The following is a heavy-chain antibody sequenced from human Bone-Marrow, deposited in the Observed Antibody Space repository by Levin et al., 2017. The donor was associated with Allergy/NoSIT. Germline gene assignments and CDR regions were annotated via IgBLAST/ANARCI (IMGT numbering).Heavy chain of an antibody. CDR2: INGDGSAK. CDR3: TGGTGWRFDL. V-gene: IGHV3-7*01. J-gene: IGHJ2*01. Sequence: TGGSLRLSCVASGSTFSNYWMNWVRQAPGKGLEWVANINGDGSAKNYVDSVKGRFTISRDNAKNSLYLQMESLTVEDTAVYFCTGGTGWRFDLWGRGTLVTVSS. D-gene: IGHD6-19*01. CDR1: GSTFSNYW.